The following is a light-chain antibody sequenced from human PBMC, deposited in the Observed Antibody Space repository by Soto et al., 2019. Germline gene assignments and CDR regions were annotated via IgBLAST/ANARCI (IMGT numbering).Light chain of an antibody. CDR1: QSVSGN. CDR3: QQYNYMPPA. J-gene: IGKJ5*01. Sequence: EIVMTQSPATLSVSPGERAALSCRASQSVSGNLAWYQQTPGQAPRLLIYGASTRATGIPARFSGSGFGTEFTLTISSLKSGDFAVYYCQQYNYMPPAFGQGTRLEIK. V-gene: IGKV3-15*01. CDR2: GAS.